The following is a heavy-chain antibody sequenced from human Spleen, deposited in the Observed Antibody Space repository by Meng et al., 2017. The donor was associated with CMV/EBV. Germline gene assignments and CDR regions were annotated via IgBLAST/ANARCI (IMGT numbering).Heavy chain of an antibody. Sequence: ASVKVSCKASGYTFTDYYMHWVRQAPGQGLEWMGWINCNSGDTNYAQKFHGRVTMTRDTSISTAYMDLSRLRSDDTAVYYCARDQGSRLLNYGMDVWGQGTTVTVSS. J-gene: IGHJ6*02. CDR3: ARDQGSRLLNYGMDV. V-gene: IGHV1-2*02. CDR1: GYTFTDYY. CDR2: INCNSGDT.